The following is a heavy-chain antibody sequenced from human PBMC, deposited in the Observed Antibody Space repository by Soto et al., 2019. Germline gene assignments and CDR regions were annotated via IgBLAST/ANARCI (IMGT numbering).Heavy chain of an antibody. V-gene: IGHV4-31*03. CDR2: IYYSGST. J-gene: IGHJ3*02. CDR3: ARDYGDAAFDI. D-gene: IGHD2-21*02. Sequence: SETLSLTCTVSGGSISSGGYYWSWIRQHPGKGLEWIGYIYYSGSTYYNPSLKSRVTISVDTSKNQFSLKLSSVAAADTAVYYCARDYGDAAFDIWGQGTMVTVSS. CDR1: GGSISSGGYY.